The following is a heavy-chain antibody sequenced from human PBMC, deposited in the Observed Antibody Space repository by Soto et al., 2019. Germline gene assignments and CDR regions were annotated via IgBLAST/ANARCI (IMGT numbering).Heavy chain of an antibody. V-gene: IGHV3-23*01. J-gene: IGHJ6*02. CDR2: ISGSGGST. Sequence: EVQLLESGGGLVQPGGSLRLSCAASGFTFSSYAMSWVRQAPGKGLEWVSAISGSGGSTYYADSVKGRFTISRDSSKNTLYLQMNSLRAEDTDVYYCAKDILPRADKREPFSGSYSALSQYYYYGMDVWGQGTTVTVSS. CDR3: AKDILPRADKREPFSGSYSALSQYYYYGMDV. CDR1: GFTFSSYA. D-gene: IGHD1-26*01.